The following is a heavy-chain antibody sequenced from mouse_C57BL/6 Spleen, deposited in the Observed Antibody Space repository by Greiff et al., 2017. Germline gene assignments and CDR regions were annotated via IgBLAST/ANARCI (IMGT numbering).Heavy chain of an antibody. CDR1: GYTFTSYW. J-gene: IGHJ4*01. V-gene: IGHV1-55*01. CDR2: IYPGSGST. CDR3: ANYYGSSYGAMDY. D-gene: IGHD1-1*01. Sequence: LQQPGAELVKPGASVKMSCKASGYTFTSYWITWVKQRPGQGLEWIGDIYPGSGSTNYNEKFKSKATLTVDTSYSTAYMQLSSLTSEDSAVYYCANYYGSSYGAMDYWGQGTSVTVSS.